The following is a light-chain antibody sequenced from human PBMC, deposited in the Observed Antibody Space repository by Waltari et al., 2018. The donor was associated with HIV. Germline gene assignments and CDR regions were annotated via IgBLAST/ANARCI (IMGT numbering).Light chain of an antibody. J-gene: IGLJ2*01. CDR3: QSYDTSNPGGI. CDR2: EDS. CDR1: SGTISSNY. V-gene: IGLV6-57*04. Sequence: NYMLTQPLSVSESPGKTVTLSCTRSSGTISSNYVHWYQQRTGHPPTTVTYEDSQTPSGVPDRFSGSIDSSSNSASLTISGLKTEDEADYYCQSYDTSNPGGIFGGGTKLTVL.